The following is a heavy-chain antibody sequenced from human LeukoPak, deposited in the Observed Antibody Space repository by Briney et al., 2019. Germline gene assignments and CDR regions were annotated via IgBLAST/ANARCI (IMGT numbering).Heavy chain of an antibody. CDR3: ARVCAWRAYYFDY. Sequence: ASVKVSCKASGYTFTGYYMHWVRQAPGQRLEWMGRINPNSGGTNYAQKFQGRVTMTRDTSISTAYMELSRLRSDDTAVYYCARVCAWRAYYFDYWGQGTLVTVSS. D-gene: IGHD5-12*01. CDR1: GYTFTGYY. J-gene: IGHJ4*02. V-gene: IGHV1-2*06. CDR2: INPNSGGT.